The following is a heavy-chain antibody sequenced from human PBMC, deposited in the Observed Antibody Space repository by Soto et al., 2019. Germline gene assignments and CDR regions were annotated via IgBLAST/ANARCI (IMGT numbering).Heavy chain of an antibody. J-gene: IGHJ4*02. V-gene: IGHV3-23*01. D-gene: IGHD3-10*01. Sequence: ASVKVSCKASGYTFTSYGISWVRQARGKGVEWVAAIGGTGGSAYYANAVKNRFTNTRNNTRNTLFLQMNGLRVDDTAIYHCAKPEEVVRGFDFWGLGTLVTVSS. CDR3: AKPEEVVRGFDF. CDR2: IGGTGGSA. CDR1: GYTFTSYG.